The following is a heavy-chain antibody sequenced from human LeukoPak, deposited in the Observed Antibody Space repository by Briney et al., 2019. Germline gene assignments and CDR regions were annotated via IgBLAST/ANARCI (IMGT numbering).Heavy chain of an antibody. CDR1: GFTFSSYG. J-gene: IGHJ4*02. Sequence: GRSLRLSCAASGFTFSSYGMHWVRQAPGKWLEWVAVIWYDGSNKYYADSVKGRFTISRDNSKNTLYLQMNSLRAEDTAVYYCARWYYYDSSGYLDYWGQGTLVTVSS. D-gene: IGHD3-22*01. V-gene: IGHV3-33*01. CDR2: IWYDGSNK. CDR3: ARWYYYDSSGYLDY.